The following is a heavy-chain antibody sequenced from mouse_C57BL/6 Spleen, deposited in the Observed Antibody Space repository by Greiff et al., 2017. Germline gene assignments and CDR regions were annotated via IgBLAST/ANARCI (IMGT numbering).Heavy chain of an antibody. CDR3: ARSGAWGAYAMDY. V-gene: IGHV1-42*01. Sequence: VQLQQSGPELVKPGASVKISCKASGYSFTGYYMNWVKQSPEKSLEWIGEINPSTGGTTYNQKFKAKATLTVDNSSSAAYMQLKSLTSEDSAVYYCARSGAWGAYAMDYWGQGTSVTVSS. D-gene: IGHD3-2*02. J-gene: IGHJ4*01. CDR1: GYSFTGYY. CDR2: INPSTGGT.